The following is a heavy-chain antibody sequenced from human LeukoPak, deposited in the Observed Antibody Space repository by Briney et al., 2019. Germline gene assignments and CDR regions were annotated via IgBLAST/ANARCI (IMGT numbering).Heavy chain of an antibody. V-gene: IGHV4-59*11. CDR1: GGSISSHY. CDR2: IYYSGST. Sequence: SETLSLTCTVSGGSISSHYWSWIRQPPGKGLVWIGYIYYSGSTNYNPSLKSRVTISVDTSKNQFSLKLSSVTAADTAVYYCARGDTIFGVVTQFDYWGQGTLVTVSS. D-gene: IGHD3-3*01. J-gene: IGHJ4*02. CDR3: ARGDTIFGVVTQFDY.